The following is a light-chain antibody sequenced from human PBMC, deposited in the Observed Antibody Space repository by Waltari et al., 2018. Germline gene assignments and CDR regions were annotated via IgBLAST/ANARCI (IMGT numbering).Light chain of an antibody. J-gene: IGKJ2*02. CDR2: GAS. CDR3: QQYNLWPPGT. V-gene: IGKV3-15*01. Sequence: IVLTQSPAILSVSPGERATLSCRASHTVSRNLAWYQQTPGQAPRPLIYGASTTATGIPTRFSGSGSGTEFTLTISSLQTEDFAIYYCQQYNLWPPGTFGQGTKVEIK. CDR1: HTVSRN.